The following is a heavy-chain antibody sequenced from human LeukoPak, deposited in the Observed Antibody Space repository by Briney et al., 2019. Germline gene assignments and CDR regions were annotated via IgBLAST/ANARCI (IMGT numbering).Heavy chain of an antibody. CDR2: IIPIFGTA. V-gene: IGHV1-69*01. J-gene: IGHJ6*02. CDR3: ARDPQQLVSDYYYYYGMDV. Sequence: SVKVSCKASGGTFSSYAISWVGQAPGQGLGWMGGIIPIFGTANYAQKFQGRVTITADESTSTAYMELSSLRSEDTAVYYCARDPQQLVSDYYYYYGMDVWGQGTTVTVSS. D-gene: IGHD6-13*01. CDR1: GGTFSSYA.